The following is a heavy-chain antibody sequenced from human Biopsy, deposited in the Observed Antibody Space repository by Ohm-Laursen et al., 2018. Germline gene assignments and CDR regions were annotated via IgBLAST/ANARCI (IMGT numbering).Heavy chain of an antibody. CDR1: GGSISSDY. Sequence: SQTLSLTCIVSGGSISSDYWSWIRQPPGKGLEWIGYIYYSGSTNYNPSLKSRVTISVDTSKNQFSLRLNSVTAAETAVYYCARATNSTGWPYYYFYGMDVWGQGTTVTVSS. CDR2: IYYSGST. CDR3: ARATNSTGWPYYYFYGMDV. V-gene: IGHV4-59*01. D-gene: IGHD2/OR15-2a*01. J-gene: IGHJ6*02.